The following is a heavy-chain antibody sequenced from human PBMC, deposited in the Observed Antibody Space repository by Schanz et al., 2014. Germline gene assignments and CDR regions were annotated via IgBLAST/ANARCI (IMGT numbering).Heavy chain of an antibody. V-gene: IGHV3-21*01. CDR2: ISSTSTYL. CDR1: GFSVSNTY. CDR3: ARGTPFLCDY. D-gene: IGHD3-16*01. J-gene: IGHJ4*02. Sequence: EVQLAESGGGLIQPGGSLRLSCVVSGFSVSNTYMHWVRQPPGKGLEWVSSISSTSTYLYYADSVKGRFTISRDSARNSLYLQMSSLRAEDTAVYYCARGTPFLCDYWGQGTLVTVSS.